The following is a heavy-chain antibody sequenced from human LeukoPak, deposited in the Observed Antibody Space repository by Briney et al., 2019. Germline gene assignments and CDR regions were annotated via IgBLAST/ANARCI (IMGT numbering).Heavy chain of an antibody. V-gene: IGHV1-2*02. J-gene: IGHJ4*02. D-gene: IGHD6-13*01. CDR1: GYTFTGYY. CDR2: INPNSGGT. CDR3: ARDTGSSETTIDY. Sequence: ASVKVSCKASGYTFTGYYMHWVRQAPGQGLEWMGWINPNSGGTNYAQKFQGRVTMTRDTSISTAYMELSRLRSDDTAVCYCARDTGSSETTIDYWGQGTLVTVSS.